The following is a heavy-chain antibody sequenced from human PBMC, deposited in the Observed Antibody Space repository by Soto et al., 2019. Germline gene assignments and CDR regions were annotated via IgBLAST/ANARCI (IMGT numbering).Heavy chain of an antibody. D-gene: IGHD6-13*01. CDR3: TTAGIIARRYYYYGMDV. CDR2: IQSGGRT. Sequence: SGFTVSSNYMTWVRQAPGKGLEWVSLIQSGGRTYYAGSVKGRFTISRDNSKNTLFLQMNSLRVEDTAVYYCTTAGIIARRYYYYGMDVWGQGTTVTVSS. J-gene: IGHJ6*02. V-gene: IGHV3-66*01. CDR1: GFTVSSNY.